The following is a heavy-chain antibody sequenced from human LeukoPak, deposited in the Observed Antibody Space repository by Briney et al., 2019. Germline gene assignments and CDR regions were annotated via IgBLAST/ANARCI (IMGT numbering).Heavy chain of an antibody. Sequence: ASVKVSCKASGYTFTSYDINWVRQATGQGLERMAWMNPNSGNTGYAQKFLGRVTITRNTSISTAYMELSSLTSEDTAVYYCTRGGLVTYWGQGTLVTVSS. D-gene: IGHD3/OR15-3a*01. CDR1: GYTFTSYD. CDR2: MNPNSGNT. CDR3: TRGGLVTY. J-gene: IGHJ4*02. V-gene: IGHV1-8*03.